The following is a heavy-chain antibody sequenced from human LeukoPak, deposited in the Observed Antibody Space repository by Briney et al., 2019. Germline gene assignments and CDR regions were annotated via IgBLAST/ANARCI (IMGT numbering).Heavy chain of an antibody. CDR1: GYTFTSYY. D-gene: IGHD2-2*01. CDR3: ARNIVVVPAASNWFDP. CDR2: INPSGGST. J-gene: IGHJ5*02. Sequence: ASVKVSCNASGYTFTSYYMHWVRQAPGQGLEWMGIINPSGGSTSYAQKFQGRVTMTRDTSTSTVYMELSSLRSEDTAVYYCARNIVVVPAASNWFDPWGQGTLVTVSS. V-gene: IGHV1-46*03.